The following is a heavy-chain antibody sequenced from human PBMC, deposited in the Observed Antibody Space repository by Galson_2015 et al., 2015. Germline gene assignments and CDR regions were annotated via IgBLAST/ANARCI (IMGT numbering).Heavy chain of an antibody. J-gene: IGHJ2*01. D-gene: IGHD1-26*01. CDR3: ARDRDGTWYFDL. CDR2: NPSGGSA. Sequence: NPSGGSASYAQKFQGRITMTRDTSTTTVYMELSSLRSEDTAVYYCARDRDGTWYFDLWGRGTLVTVSS. V-gene: IGHV1-46*01.